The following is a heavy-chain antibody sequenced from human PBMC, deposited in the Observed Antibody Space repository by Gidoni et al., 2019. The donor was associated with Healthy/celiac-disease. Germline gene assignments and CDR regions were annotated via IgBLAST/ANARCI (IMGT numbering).Heavy chain of an antibody. Sequence: QVQLVQSGAEVKKPGSSVKVSCKASGGTFSSYAISWVRQAPGQGLEWMGGIIPIFGTANYAQKFQGRVTITADKSTSTAYMELSSLRSEDTAVYYCARDGYCSSTSCSTPYYYGMDVWGQGTTVTVSS. V-gene: IGHV1-69*06. CDR3: ARDGYCSSTSCSTPYYYGMDV. CDR2: IIPIFGTA. D-gene: IGHD2-2*03. CDR1: GGTFSSYA. J-gene: IGHJ6*02.